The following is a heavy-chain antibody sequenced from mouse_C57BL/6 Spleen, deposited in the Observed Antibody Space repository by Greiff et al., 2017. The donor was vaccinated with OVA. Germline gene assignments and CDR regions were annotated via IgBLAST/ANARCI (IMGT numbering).Heavy chain of an antibody. CDR3: ARGGIGYGNYYAMDY. V-gene: IGHV1-69*01. D-gene: IGHD2-1*01. CDR2: IDPSDSYT. Sequence: QVQLQQSGAELVMPGASVKLSCKASGYTFTSYWMHWVKQRPGQGLEWIGEIDPSDSYTNYNQKFKGKSTLTVDKSSSTAYMQLSSLTSEDSAVYYCARGGIGYGNYYAMDYWGQGTSVTVSS. J-gene: IGHJ4*01. CDR1: GYTFTSYW.